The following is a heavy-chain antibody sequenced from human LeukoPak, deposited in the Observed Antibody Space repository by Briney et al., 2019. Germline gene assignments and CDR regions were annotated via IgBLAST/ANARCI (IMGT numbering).Heavy chain of an antibody. V-gene: IGHV1-3*01. CDR2: INAGNGNT. J-gene: IGHJ4*02. CDR1: GYTFTSYA. Sequence: ASVKVSCKASGYTFTSYAIQWARQAPGQRLEWMGWINAGNGNTKYSQNLQGRVTITRDTSASTAYMELSSLRSEDTAVYYCARGPLGRNGDYFDYWGQGTLVTVSS. D-gene: IGHD7-27*01. CDR3: ARGPLGRNGDYFDY.